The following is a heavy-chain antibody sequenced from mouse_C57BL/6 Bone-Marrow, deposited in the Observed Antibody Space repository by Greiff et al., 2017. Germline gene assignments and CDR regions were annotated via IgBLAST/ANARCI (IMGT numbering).Heavy chain of an antibody. CDR1: GFTFSSYA. V-gene: IGHV5-4*01. J-gene: IGHJ3*01. D-gene: IGHD2-3*01. CDR3: ARDGWRFAY. CDR2: LSDGGSYT. Sequence: EVKLMESGGGLVKPGGSLKLSCAASGFTFSSYAMSWVRQTPEKRLEWVATLSDGGSYTYYPDNVKGRFTISRDNAKNNLYLQMSHLKSEDTAMYYCARDGWRFAYWGQGTLVTVSA.